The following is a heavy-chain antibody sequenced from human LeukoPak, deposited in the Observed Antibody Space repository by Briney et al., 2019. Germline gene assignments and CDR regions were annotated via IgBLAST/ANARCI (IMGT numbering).Heavy chain of an antibody. D-gene: IGHD6-13*01. CDR1: GFTFSNYG. CDR3: ARDRDVYSSRWNRNFAY. J-gene: IGHJ4*02. CDR2: IWYGGSNK. Sequence: GGSLRLSCAASGFTFSNYGMHWVRQAPGKGLEWVAIIWYGGSNKYYADSVKGRFTISRDNSKNTLYLQMNSLRAEDTAVYYCARDRDVYSSRWNRNFAYWGQGTLVTVSA. V-gene: IGHV3-33*01.